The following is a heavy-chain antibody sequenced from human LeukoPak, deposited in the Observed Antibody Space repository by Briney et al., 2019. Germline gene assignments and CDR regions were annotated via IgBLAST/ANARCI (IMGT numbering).Heavy chain of an antibody. J-gene: IGHJ4*02. CDR3: ANGQRDAFDY. CDR2: IRTTAEGAKYA. Sequence: PGGSLRLSCATSGFSFTDYPMNWVRQAPGKGLEWISNIRTTAEGAKYAYYADSVKGRVTISRDDGKNTLYLHMNSLRDDDTALYQSANGQRDAFDYWGQGILVTVSS. D-gene: IGHD5-24*01. V-gene: IGHV3-48*02. CDR1: GFSFTDYP.